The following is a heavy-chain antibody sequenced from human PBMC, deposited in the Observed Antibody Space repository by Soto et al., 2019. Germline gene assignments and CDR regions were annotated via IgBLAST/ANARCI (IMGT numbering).Heavy chain of an antibody. J-gene: IGHJ4*02. CDR3: ARRSSGWYFDY. Sequence: EVQLLESGGGLVQPGGSLRLSCAASGFTFSSYAMSWVHQAPGKGLEWVSAISGSGGSTYYADSAKGRFTISRDNSKNTLYLQMNSLRAEDTALYYCARRSSGWYFDYWGQGTLVTVSS. CDR1: GFTFSSYA. D-gene: IGHD6-19*01. CDR2: ISGSGGST. V-gene: IGHV3-23*01.